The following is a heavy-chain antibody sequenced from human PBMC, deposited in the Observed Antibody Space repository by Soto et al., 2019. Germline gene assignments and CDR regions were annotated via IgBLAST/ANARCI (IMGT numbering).Heavy chain of an antibody. Sequence: QVQLVQSGAEVKKPGSSVKVSCKASGGTFSNYAINWVRQAPGQGLEWMGGIIPLFGTPNYAQKFQGRVTFTAHKSTSTAYMELRSLRSDDTAVYYCAMGWETVGTTTPFAYWGQGTLVTVSS. V-gene: IGHV1-69*06. CDR2: IIPLFGTP. D-gene: IGHD1-26*01. J-gene: IGHJ4*02. CDR3: AMGWETVGTTTPFAY. CDR1: GGTFSNYA.